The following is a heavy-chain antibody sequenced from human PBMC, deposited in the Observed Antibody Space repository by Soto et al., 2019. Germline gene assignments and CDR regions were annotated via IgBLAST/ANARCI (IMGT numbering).Heavy chain of an antibody. CDR1: GFTFSSYA. D-gene: IGHD3-16*01. J-gene: IGHJ5*02. Sequence: QVQLVESGGGVVQPGRSLRLSCAASGFTFSSYAMHWVRQAPGKGLEWVAVISYDGSNKYYADSVKGRFTISRDNSKNTLYLQMNSLRAEDTAVYYCARSQPGGIDPWGQGTLFTVSS. V-gene: IGHV3-30-3*01. CDR3: ARSQPGGIDP. CDR2: ISYDGSNK.